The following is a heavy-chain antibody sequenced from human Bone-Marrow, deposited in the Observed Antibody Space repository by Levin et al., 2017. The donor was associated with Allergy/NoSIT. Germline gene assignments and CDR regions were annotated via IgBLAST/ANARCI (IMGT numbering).Heavy chain of an antibody. D-gene: IGHD2-2*01. Sequence: KTSETLSLTCTVSGGSINNYYWTYIRQPPGKGLEWIGDIYYRRSTNYNSSLKSRVNISVDMSKNQVSLTLRSVTAADTAVYYCARARRSYYASLYMAVWGKGTRVTISS. CDR3: ARARRSYYASLYMAV. V-gene: IGHV4-59*01. J-gene: IGHJ6*03. CDR2: IYYRRST. CDR1: GGSINNYY.